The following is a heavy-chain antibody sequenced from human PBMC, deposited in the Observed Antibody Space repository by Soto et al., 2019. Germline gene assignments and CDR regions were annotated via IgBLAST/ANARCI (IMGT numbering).Heavy chain of an antibody. Sequence: GESLKISCKGSGYSFTGYWIGWVRQMPGKGLEWMGIIYPGDSDTRYSPSFQGQVTISADKSISTAYLQWSSLKASDTAMYYCARVGRGYCSSTSCRYYYYYGVDVWGQGTTVTVSS. CDR1: GYSFTGYW. CDR3: ARVGRGYCSSTSCRYYYYYGVDV. J-gene: IGHJ6*02. V-gene: IGHV5-51*01. D-gene: IGHD2-2*01. CDR2: IYPGDSDT.